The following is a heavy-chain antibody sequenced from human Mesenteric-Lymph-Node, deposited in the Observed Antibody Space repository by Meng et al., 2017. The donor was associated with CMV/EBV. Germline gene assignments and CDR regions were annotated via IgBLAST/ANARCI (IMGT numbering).Heavy chain of an antibody. CDR1: GYTFTKFY. V-gene: IGHV1-8*03. J-gene: IGHJ6*02. CDR3: ARGTRLRRHYYYYGMDV. D-gene: IGHD5-12*01. CDR2: MNPNNDNT. Sequence: ASVKVSCKASGYTFTKFYIHWVRQATGQGLEWMGWMNPNNDNTGYARKLQGRVTITRNTSISTAYMELSSLRSEDTAVYYCARGTRLRRHYYYYGMDVWGQGTTVTVSS.